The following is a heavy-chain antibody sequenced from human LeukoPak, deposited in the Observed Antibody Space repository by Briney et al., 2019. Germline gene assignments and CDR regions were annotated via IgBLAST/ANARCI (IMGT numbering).Heavy chain of an antibody. D-gene: IGHD3-3*01. V-gene: IGHV3-11*01. CDR2: ISSSGSTI. J-gene: IGHJ6*02. CDR3: ASNHAYYDFWRGALHHGMAV. CDR1: GLTFSDYY. Sequence: GGSLRLSCAASGLTFSDYYMSWIRQAPGKGLEWVSYISSSGSTIYYADSVKGRFTISRDNAKNSLYLQMNSLRAEDTAVYYCASNHAYYDFWRGALHHGMAVWGQGTTVTVSS.